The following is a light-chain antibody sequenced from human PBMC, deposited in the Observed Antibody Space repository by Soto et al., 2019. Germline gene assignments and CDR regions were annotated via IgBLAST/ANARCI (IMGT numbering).Light chain of an antibody. CDR1: SSNIGFNA. V-gene: IGLV1-47*02. J-gene: IGLJ3*02. CDR3: AAWDDSLSGVV. CDR2: GNS. Sequence: QSVLTQPHSASGTPGQRGTRSCSGSSSNIGFNAVNWYQQLPGTAPKLVMHGNSQRPSGVPDRFSGSKSGTSASLAISGLRTEDEAQYYCAAWDDSLSGVVFGGGTKLTVL.